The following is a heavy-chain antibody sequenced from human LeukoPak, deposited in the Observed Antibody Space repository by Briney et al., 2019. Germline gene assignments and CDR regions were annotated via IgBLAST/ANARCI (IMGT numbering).Heavy chain of an antibody. CDR2: ISSSGNTR. J-gene: IGHJ4*02. CDR1: GFTFTNYE. CDR3: ARGFSSFDY. V-gene: IGHV3-48*03. Sequence: HSGGSLRLSCAASGFTFTNYEMNWVRQAPGKGLEWVSYISSSGNTRYYTDSVEGRFTISRDNAKNSLDLQMSSLRAEDTAVYYCARGFSSFDYWGQGTLVTVSS.